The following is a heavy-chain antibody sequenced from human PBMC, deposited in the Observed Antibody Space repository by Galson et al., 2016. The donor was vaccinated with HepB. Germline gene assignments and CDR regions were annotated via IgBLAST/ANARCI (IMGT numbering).Heavy chain of an antibody. Sequence: TLSLTCTVSGGSISRGSYYWSWIRQPAGKGLEWIGRIYTSGSTNYNPSLKSRVTISVDTSKNQFSLKLTSVTAADTAVYYCARDHVAPPIWFDPWGQGTRVTVSS. CDR1: GGSISRGSYY. CDR3: ARDHVAPPIWFDP. CDR2: IYTSGST. J-gene: IGHJ5*02. D-gene: IGHD5-12*01. V-gene: IGHV4-61*02.